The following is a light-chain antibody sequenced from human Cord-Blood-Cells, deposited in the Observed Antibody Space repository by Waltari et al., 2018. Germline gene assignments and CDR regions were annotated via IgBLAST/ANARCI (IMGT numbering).Light chain of an antibody. J-gene: IGLJ3*02. V-gene: IGLV2-11*01. CDR3: CSYAGSYTWV. CDR1: SSHAGGDHY. Sequence: QSALTQPRSVSGSPGQSVTISCTGTSSHAGGDHYVSWYQQHPGKAPKLMIYNGSQRPSGVPDRFSGSKSGNTASLTFSGLQAEDGAEYYCCSYAGSYTWVFGGGTKLTVL. CDR2: NGS.